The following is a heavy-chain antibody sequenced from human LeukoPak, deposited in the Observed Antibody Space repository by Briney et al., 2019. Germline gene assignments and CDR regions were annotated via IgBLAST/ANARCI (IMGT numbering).Heavy chain of an antibody. CDR3: ARGYDFWSGYYVHYYYGMDV. D-gene: IGHD3-3*01. Sequence: SETLSLTCAVYGGSFSGYYWSRIRQPPGKGLEWIGEINHSGSTNYNPSLKSRVTISVDTSKNQFSLKLSSVTAADTAVYYCARGYDFWSGYYVHYYYGMDVWGQGTTVTVSS. J-gene: IGHJ6*02. CDR1: GGSFSGYY. V-gene: IGHV4-34*01. CDR2: INHSGST.